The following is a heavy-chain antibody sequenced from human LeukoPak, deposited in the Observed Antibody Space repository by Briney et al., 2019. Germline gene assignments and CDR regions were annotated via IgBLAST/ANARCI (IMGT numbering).Heavy chain of an antibody. V-gene: IGHV4-4*02. D-gene: IGHD3-10*01. CDR2: IYHSGST. J-gene: IGHJ4*02. Sequence: PSETLSLTRAVSGASISSGYWWSWVRQAPGKGLEWIGEIYHSGSTNHNPSLKRRVTISVDKSKRQFSLNLNSVTAADTAVYYCARDDTGVIRGIRFHYWGQGTLVTVSS. CDR1: GASISSGYW. CDR3: ARDDTGVIRGIRFHY.